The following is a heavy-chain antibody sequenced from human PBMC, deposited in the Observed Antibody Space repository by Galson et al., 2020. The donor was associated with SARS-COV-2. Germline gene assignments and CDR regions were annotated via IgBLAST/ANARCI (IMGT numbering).Heavy chain of an antibody. Sequence: TGGSLRLSCAASGFTFSSYHIHWVRQAPDKGLEWVAVISHDGSSKYYAGSVTGRFSISRDNSKNTVDLQMNSLRAEDTAVYYCAKDQNSRFSNSGAIDYWGQGALVIVSS. CDR2: ISHDGSSK. J-gene: IGHJ4*02. CDR3: AKDQNSRFSNSGAIDY. CDR1: GFTFSSYH. D-gene: IGHD6-13*01. V-gene: IGHV3-30*18.